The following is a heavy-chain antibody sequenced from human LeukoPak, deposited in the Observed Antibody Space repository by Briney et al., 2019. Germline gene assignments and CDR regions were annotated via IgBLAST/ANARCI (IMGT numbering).Heavy chain of an antibody. D-gene: IGHD3-10*01. CDR2: FDPEDGET. CDR3: ATVGRGSYYTEYYFDY. CDR1: GYTLTELS. J-gene: IGHJ4*02. Sequence: ASVTVSCTVSGYTLTELSMHWVRQAPGKGFEWMGGFDPEDGETIYAQKFQGRVTMTEDTSTDTVYMELSSLRSEDAAVYYCATVGRGSYYTEYYFDYWGQGTLVTVSS. V-gene: IGHV1-24*01.